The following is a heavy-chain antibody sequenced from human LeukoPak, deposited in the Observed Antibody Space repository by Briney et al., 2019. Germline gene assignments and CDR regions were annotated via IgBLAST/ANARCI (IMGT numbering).Heavy chain of an antibody. Sequence: SETLSLTCTVSGCSISSYYWGWIRQPPGKGLEWIGYIYYSGSTNYNPSLKSRATISVDTSKNQFSLKLSSVTAADTAVYYCARASTSGWYFDLWGRGTLVTVSS. CDR2: IYYSGST. D-gene: IGHD2-2*01. V-gene: IGHV4-59*01. CDR1: GCSISSYY. CDR3: ARASTSGWYFDL. J-gene: IGHJ2*01.